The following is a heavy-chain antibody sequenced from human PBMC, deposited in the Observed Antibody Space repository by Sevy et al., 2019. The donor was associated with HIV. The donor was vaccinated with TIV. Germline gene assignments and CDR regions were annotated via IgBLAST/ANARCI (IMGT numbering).Heavy chain of an antibody. V-gene: IGHV1-18*01. CDR1: GYTFSSNG. CDR2: IGVYNGNS. D-gene: IGHD3-10*01. J-gene: IGHJ4*01. CDR3: ARVPTYYFGSVTYFDY. Sequence: ASVKVSCKASGYTFSSNGIAWVRQAPGQGLQWMGWIGVYNGNSKYSQNLQDRLTMTTDTSTSTAYMELKSLRSDDTAVYYCARVPTYYFGSVTYFDYWGHGTLVTVST.